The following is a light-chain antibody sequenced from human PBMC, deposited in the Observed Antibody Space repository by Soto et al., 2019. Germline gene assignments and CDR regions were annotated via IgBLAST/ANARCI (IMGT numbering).Light chain of an antibody. CDR2: EVS. CDR3: ASFAGSSNVV. V-gene: IGLV2-8*01. CDR1: SSDVGAYKY. J-gene: IGLJ3*02. Sequence: QSVLTQPPSASGSPGQSVTISCTGTSSDVGAYKYVSWYQHHPGKGPKVLIYEVSKRPSGVPDRFSGSKSGNTASLTVSGLQAEDEADYYCASFAGSSNVVFGGGTKVTVL.